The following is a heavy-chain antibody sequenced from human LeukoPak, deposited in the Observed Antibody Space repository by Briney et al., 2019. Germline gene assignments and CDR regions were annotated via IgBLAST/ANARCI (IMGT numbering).Heavy chain of an antibody. CDR1: GGTFSSYA. D-gene: IGHD3-22*01. CDR3: ASLSYYHDSSGDWSPPNDAFDI. V-gene: IGHV1-69*05. J-gene: IGHJ3*02. CDR2: IIPIFGTA. Sequence: GASVKVSCKASGGTFSSYAISWVRQAPVQGLEWMGGIIPIFGTANYAHKFQGRVTITTDESTSTAYMEPSSLRSEDTAVYYCASLSYYHDSSGDWSPPNDAFDIWGQGTMVTVSS.